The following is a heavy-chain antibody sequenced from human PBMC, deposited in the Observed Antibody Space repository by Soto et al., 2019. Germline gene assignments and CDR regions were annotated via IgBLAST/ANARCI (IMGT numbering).Heavy chain of an antibody. D-gene: IGHD4-17*01. V-gene: IGHV1-8*01. CDR1: GYTFTSYD. Sequence: QVQLVQSRAEVKKPGASVKVSCKASGYTFTSYDINWVRQATGQGLEWMGWMNPNSGNTGYAQKFQGRVTMTRNTSISTAYMELSSLRSEDTAVYYCARGGYSYGDYDGRIDYWGQGTLVTVSS. J-gene: IGHJ4*02. CDR2: MNPNSGNT. CDR3: ARGGYSYGDYDGRIDY.